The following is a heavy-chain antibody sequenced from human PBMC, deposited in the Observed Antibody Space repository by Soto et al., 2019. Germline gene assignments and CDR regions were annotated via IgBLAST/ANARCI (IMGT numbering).Heavy chain of an antibody. CDR3: ARALGSGYDLPYYYYGMDV. Sequence: ASVKVSCKASGGTFSSYAISWVRQAPGQGLEWMGGIIPIFGTANYAQKFQGRVTITADESTSTAYMELSSLRSEDTAVYYCARALGSGYDLPYYYYGMDVWGQGTTVTVSS. CDR2: IIPIFGTA. J-gene: IGHJ6*02. D-gene: IGHD5-12*01. V-gene: IGHV1-69*13. CDR1: GGTFSSYA.